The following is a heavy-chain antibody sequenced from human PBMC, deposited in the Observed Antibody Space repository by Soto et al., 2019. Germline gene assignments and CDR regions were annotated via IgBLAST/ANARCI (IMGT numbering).Heavy chain of an antibody. Sequence: LSCAASGFTFSSYAMSWVRQAPGKGLEWVSDISGSGGSTYYADSVKGRFTISRDNAKNTLYLQMNSLRAEDTAVYYCATDGAAGSVMEVWGQGTTVTVSS. CDR3: ATDGAAGSVMEV. J-gene: IGHJ6*02. D-gene: IGHD6-13*01. CDR2: ISGSGGST. V-gene: IGHV3-23*01. CDR1: GFTFSSYA.